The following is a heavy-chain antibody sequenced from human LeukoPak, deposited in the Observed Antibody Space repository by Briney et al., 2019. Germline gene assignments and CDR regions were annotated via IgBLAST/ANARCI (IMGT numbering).Heavy chain of an antibody. Sequence: GASVKVSCKASGGTFSSYAISWVRQAPGQGLEWMGRIIPILGIANYAQKFQGRVTITADKSTSTAYMELSGLRSEDTAVYYCARDPTRPYYDSSVALVWGQGTLVTVPS. J-gene: IGHJ4*02. CDR3: ARDPTRPYYDSSVALV. CDR1: GGTFSSYA. D-gene: IGHD3-22*01. V-gene: IGHV1-69*04. CDR2: IIPILGIA.